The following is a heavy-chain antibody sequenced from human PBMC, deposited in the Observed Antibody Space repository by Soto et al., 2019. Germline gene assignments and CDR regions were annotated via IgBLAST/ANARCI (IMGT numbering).Heavy chain of an antibody. J-gene: IGHJ4*02. D-gene: IGHD6-19*01. V-gene: IGHV3-30-3*01. CDR2: ISYDGSNK. Sequence: QVQLVESGGGVVQPGRSLRLSCAASGFTFSSYAMHWVRQAPGKGLEWVAVISYDGSNKYYADSVKGRFTISRDNSKNTLYLQMNSLRAEDTAVYYCARDPSQRSSGWYFDYWGQGTLVAVSS. CDR3: ARDPSQRSSGWYFDY. CDR1: GFTFSSYA.